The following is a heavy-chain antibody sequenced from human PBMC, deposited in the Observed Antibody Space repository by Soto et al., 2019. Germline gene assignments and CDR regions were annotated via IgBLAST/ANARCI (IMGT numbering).Heavy chain of an antibody. Sequence: GGSLRLSCEASGFNFSSYGIHWVRQAPGKGLEWVAIIWNDGSNEYYADSVKGRFTISRDNSKNTAYLQVSKLRAEDTAVYFCARDQTDSGGYSDSWGQGTLVTVSS. CDR2: IWNDGSNE. D-gene: IGHD3-22*01. CDR3: ARDQTDSGGYSDS. J-gene: IGHJ4*02. V-gene: IGHV3-33*01. CDR1: GFNFSSYG.